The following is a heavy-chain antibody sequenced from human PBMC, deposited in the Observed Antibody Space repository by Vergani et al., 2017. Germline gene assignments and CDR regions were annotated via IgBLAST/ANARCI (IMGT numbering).Heavy chain of an antibody. V-gene: IGHV1-69*12. D-gene: IGHD2-15*01. CDR1: GGTFSSYA. CDR3: AGAVLCSGGSCYYDYGMDV. J-gene: IGHJ6*02. CDR2: IIPIFGTA. Sequence: QVQLVQSGAEVKKPGSSVKVSCKASGGTFSSYAISWVRQAPGQGLEWMGGIIPIFGTANYAQKFQGRVTITADESTSTAYMELSSLRSEDTAGYYCAGAVLCSGGSCYYDYGMDVWGQGTTVTVSS.